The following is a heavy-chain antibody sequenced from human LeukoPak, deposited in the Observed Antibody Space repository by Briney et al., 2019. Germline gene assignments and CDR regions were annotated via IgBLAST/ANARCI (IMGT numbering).Heavy chain of an antibody. CDR3: TKRVKYGGTWDHFAD. Sequence: PGGSLRLSCTASGFTFSDYAMTWVRQAPGEGLEWVAGVSDSGSTTYSADSVKGRFTISRDDSKSTLILQMNSLRVEDTALYYCTKRVKYGGTWDHFADWGQGTLVTVSS. CDR2: VSDSGSTT. D-gene: IGHD1-26*01. J-gene: IGHJ4*02. CDR1: GFTFSDYA. V-gene: IGHV3-23*01.